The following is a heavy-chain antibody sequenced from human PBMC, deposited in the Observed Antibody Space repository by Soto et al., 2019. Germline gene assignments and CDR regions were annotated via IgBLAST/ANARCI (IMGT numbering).Heavy chain of an antibody. D-gene: IGHD4-17*01. Sequence: GGSLRLSCAASGFTFSGSAMHWVRQASGKGLEWVGRIRSKANSYATAYAASVKGRFTISRDNAKNSLYLQMNSLRAEDTAVYYCARVPLYGDYSPFDYWGQGTLVTVSS. V-gene: IGHV3-73*01. CDR2: IRSKANSYAT. CDR1: GFTFSGSA. CDR3: ARVPLYGDYSPFDY. J-gene: IGHJ4*02.